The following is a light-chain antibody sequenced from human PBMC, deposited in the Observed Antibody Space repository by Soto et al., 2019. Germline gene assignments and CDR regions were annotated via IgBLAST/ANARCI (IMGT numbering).Light chain of an antibody. Sequence: QSVLTQPPSVSGAPGQRVTISCTGSSSNIGASYAVHWYQQLPGTAPKLLIYGNSNRPSGVPDRFSGSKSGTSASLAITGLQAEDEADYSCQSYDSSLSGSVFGGGTKLTVL. CDR1: SSNIGASYA. V-gene: IGLV1-40*01. CDR2: GNS. CDR3: QSYDSSLSGSV. J-gene: IGLJ3*02.